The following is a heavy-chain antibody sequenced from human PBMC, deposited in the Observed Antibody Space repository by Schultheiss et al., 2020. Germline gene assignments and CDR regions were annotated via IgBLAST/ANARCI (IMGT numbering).Heavy chain of an antibody. V-gene: IGHV2-5*08. Sequence: SGPTLVKPTQTLTLTCTLSGLSLNTSGMCVTWVRQPPGKALEWLARIDWDDDERYSPSLKSRLTITKDTSKNQVVLTMTNMDPVDTATYYCAHWDYGDYVRMDVWGQGTTVTGSS. CDR2: IDWDDDE. CDR3: AHWDYGDYVRMDV. CDR1: GLSLNTSGMC. D-gene: IGHD4-17*01. J-gene: IGHJ6*02.